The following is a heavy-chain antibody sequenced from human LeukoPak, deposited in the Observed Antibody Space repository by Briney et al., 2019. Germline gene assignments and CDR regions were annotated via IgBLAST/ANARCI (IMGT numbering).Heavy chain of an antibody. V-gene: IGHV3-7*01. D-gene: IGHD1-7*01. CDR2: INQYGSEE. CDR1: GFSFSTHW. CDR3: ARDATGSTRDI. Sequence: PGGSLMLSCAASGFSFSTHWMAWVRQAPGKGLEWVANINQYGSEEFYVDSVKGRFTISRDNAKNSVFLQMNSLRADDTAVYYCARDATGSTRDIWGQGTMVTVSS. J-gene: IGHJ3*02.